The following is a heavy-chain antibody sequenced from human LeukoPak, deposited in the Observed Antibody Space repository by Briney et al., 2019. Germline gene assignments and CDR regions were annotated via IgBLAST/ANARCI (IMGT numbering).Heavy chain of an antibody. J-gene: IGHJ6*03. CDR3: ARHRGGGSYAYYYYMDV. Sequence: GGSLRLSCAASGLNFSRYEMTWVRQAPGKGLEWVSYISRSGSTISSPDSVQGRFTISRDNAKNSLYLQMNSLRAEDTAVYYCARHRGGGSYAYYYYMDVWGKGTTVSVSS. V-gene: IGHV3-48*03. D-gene: IGHD1-26*01. CDR1: GLNFSRYE. CDR2: ISRSGSTI.